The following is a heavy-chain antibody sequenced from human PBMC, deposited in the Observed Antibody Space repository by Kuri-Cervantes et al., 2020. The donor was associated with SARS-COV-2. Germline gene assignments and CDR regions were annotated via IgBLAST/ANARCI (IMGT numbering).Heavy chain of an antibody. V-gene: IGHV1-18*04. Sequence: ASVKVSCKASGFIFTSYGISWVRQAPGQGLEWMGWISAYNLKTIYAQKVQDRVTMTVDTNTDTAFMEVRSLRSDDTPVYYCARDRWDAILDYWGQGTLVTISS. CDR2: ISAYNLKT. CDR1: GFIFTSYG. J-gene: IGHJ4*02. D-gene: IGHD1-26*01. CDR3: ARDRWDAILDY.